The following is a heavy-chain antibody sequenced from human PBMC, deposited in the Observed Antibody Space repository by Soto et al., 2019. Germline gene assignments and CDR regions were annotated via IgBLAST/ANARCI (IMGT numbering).Heavy chain of an antibody. CDR3: ALLGGWSGGSSGMDV. Sequence: EVQLVEAGGGLVQPGGSLRLSCAASGLIFSDYHMDWVRQAPGKGLEWVGRIRRKANSYTTEYAASVKGKFTLSRDDSRKSLYLKMNRLKSEDTAEYYHALLGGWSGGSSGMDVWGQGTTVNVSS. D-gene: IGHD6-19*01. J-gene: IGHJ6*02. CDR1: GLIFSDYH. V-gene: IGHV3-72*01. CDR2: IRRKANSYTT.